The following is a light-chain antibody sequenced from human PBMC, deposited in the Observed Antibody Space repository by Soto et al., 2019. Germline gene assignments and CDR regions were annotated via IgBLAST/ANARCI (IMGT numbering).Light chain of an antibody. V-gene: IGLV2-11*01. J-gene: IGLJ1*01. CDR3: CSCGGNHAVV. CDR2: DVS. CDR1: STDVGGYNY. Sequence: QSALTQPPSVSGSPGQSVTISCTGTSTDVGGYNYVSWYQQHPGKAPKLMIYDVSNRPSGVPDRFSGSKSGNTASLTISGAADEDDADCCCCSCGGNHAVVFGAGTKLTVL.